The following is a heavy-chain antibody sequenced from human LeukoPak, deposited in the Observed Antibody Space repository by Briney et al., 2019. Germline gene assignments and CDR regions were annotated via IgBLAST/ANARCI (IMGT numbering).Heavy chain of an antibody. Sequence: PSETLSLTCTVSGGSISSYYWSWIRQPPGKGLEWIGYIYYSGSTNYNPSLKSRVTISVDTSKNQFSLKLSSVTAADTAVYYCARDYGRPWGDNWYFDLWGRGNLVTVSS. J-gene: IGHJ2*01. V-gene: IGHV4-59*01. CDR3: ARDYGRPWGDNWYFDL. CDR2: IYYSGST. CDR1: GGSISSYY. D-gene: IGHD3-16*01.